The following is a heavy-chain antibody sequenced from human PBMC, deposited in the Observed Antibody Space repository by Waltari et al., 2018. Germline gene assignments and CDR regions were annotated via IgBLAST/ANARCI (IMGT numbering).Heavy chain of an antibody. D-gene: IGHD2-21*02. CDR3: ASSVVVTASYFDL. J-gene: IGHJ2*01. CDR1: GSTFTDYY. V-gene: IGHV1-2*02. CDR2: INPNSGGT. Sequence: QVQLVQSGAEVKKPGASVKVSCKAPGSTFTDYYMPWVRQAPVQGLEWMGWINPNSGGTNYAQKFQGRVTMTRDTSITTAYMELSRLRSDDTAVYYCASSVVVTASYFDLWGRGTLVTVSS.